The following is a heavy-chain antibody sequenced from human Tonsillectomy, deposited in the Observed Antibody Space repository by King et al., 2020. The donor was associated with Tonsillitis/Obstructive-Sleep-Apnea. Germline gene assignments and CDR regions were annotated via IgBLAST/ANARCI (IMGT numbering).Heavy chain of an antibody. V-gene: IGHV3-74*01. D-gene: IGHD4-17*01. Sequence: VQLVESGGGLVQPGGSLRLSCAASGFTFSSYWMHWVRHAPGKGLVWVSRINSDGSRTNYADSVKGRFTISRDNAKNTLYLQMNSLRAEDTAVYYCARVLFDMSTVTTDYWGQGTLVTVSS. CDR2: INSDGSRT. CDR1: GFTFSSYW. J-gene: IGHJ4*02. CDR3: ARVLFDMSTVTTDY.